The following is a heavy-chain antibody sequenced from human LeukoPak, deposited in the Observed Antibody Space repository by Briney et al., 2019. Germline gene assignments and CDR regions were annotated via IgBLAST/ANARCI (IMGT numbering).Heavy chain of an antibody. D-gene: IGHD3-10*01. J-gene: IGHJ4*02. CDR1: GYTFTTNG. Sequence: ASVKVSCKSSGYTFTTNGISWVRQAPGQGLEWMGWINPNSGGTNYAQKFQGRVTMTRDTSISTAYMELSRLRSDDTAVYYCARAGYYYGSGSYYIFDYWGQGTLVTVSS. V-gene: IGHV1-2*02. CDR3: ARAGYYYGSGSYYIFDY. CDR2: INPNSGGT.